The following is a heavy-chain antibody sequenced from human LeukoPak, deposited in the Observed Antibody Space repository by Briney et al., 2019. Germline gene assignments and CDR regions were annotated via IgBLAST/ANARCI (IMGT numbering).Heavy chain of an antibody. CDR1: GYRFNAYW. CDR3: ARSGRYYYDSSGYYYVYFDY. J-gene: IGHJ4*02. D-gene: IGHD3-22*01. Sequence: GESLKISCKGSGYRFNAYWIAWVRQMPGKGLEWMGIIYPDDSDTRYSPSFQGQVTISADKSISTAYLQWSSLKASDIAMYYCARSGRYYYDSSGYYYVYFDYWGQGTLVTVSS. V-gene: IGHV5-51*01. CDR2: IYPDDSDT.